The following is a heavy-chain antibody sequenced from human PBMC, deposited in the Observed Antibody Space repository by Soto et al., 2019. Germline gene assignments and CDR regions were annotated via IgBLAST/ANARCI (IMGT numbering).Heavy chain of an antibody. J-gene: IGHJ4*02. D-gene: IGHD6-13*01. CDR1: GDSINSTSYY. Sequence: PSETLSLTCIVSGDSINSTSYYWGWIRHPPGQGLEWIASIYFSGSTYNNPSLKSRLTVSVDTSKSQFSLKLSSVTAADTALYYCARQRIVAAGTFVDYWGQGSLVTVSS. CDR2: IYFSGST. CDR3: ARQRIVAAGTFVDY. V-gene: IGHV4-39*01.